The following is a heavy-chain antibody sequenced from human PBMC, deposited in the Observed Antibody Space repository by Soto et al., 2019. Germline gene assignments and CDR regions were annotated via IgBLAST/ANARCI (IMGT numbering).Heavy chain of an antibody. CDR1: GGTFSSYA. Sequence: QVQLVQSGAEVKKPGSSVKVSCKASGGTFSSYAISWVRQAPGQGLEWRGGIIPISGTANYAQKFQGRVTITADESRSTAYMELSSLRSEDTAVYYCARSQGSSTSLEIYYYYYYGMDVWGQGTTVTDSS. V-gene: IGHV1-69*01. CDR3: ARSQGSSTSLEIYYYYYYGMDV. CDR2: IIPISGTA. J-gene: IGHJ6*02. D-gene: IGHD2-2*01.